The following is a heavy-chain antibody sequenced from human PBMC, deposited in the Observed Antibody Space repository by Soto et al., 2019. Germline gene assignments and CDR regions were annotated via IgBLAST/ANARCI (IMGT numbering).Heavy chain of an antibody. CDR2: INPYSGNT. CDR1: GYTFITYG. CDR3: AKNAVSGDYPSHLDY. V-gene: IGHV1-18*01. J-gene: IGHJ4*02. D-gene: IGHD4-17*01. Sequence: QIHLVQSGPEVRKPGASVKLSCKTSGYTFITYGLTWVRQAPGEGLEWMGGINPYSGNTAFAEKFQDRITVTTDTSTDTAYMELETLESDDTAVYYCAKNAVSGDYPSHLDYWGPGTLVAVST.